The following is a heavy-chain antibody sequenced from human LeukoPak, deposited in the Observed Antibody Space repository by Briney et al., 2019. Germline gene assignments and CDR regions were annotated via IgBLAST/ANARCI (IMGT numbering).Heavy chain of an antibody. CDR2: ISSSGTTI. CDR1: GFTFSSYE. J-gene: IGHJ5*02. V-gene: IGHV3-48*03. CDR3: ARGANWYYDMGWFDP. Sequence: PGGSLRLSCAASGFTFSSYEMNWVRQAPGKGLEWVSYISSSGTTIYSADSVKGRFTISRDNAKNSLYLRMNSLRAEDTAVYYCARGANWYYDMGWFDPWGQGTLVTVSS. D-gene: IGHD1-7*01.